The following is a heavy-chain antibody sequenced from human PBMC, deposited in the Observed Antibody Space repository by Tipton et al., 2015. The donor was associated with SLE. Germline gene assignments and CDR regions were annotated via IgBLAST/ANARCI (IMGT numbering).Heavy chain of an antibody. D-gene: IGHD6-13*01. J-gene: IGHJ4*02. V-gene: IGHV4-59*11. CDR2: IYYTGST. CDR3: AKVTAAAGPGVFDY. CDR1: GDSIISPY. Sequence: TLSLTCTVSGDSIISPYWSWIRQPPGTGLEWLGYIYYTGSTNYNPSLKSRVTMSVDTSKNQVSLKLSSVTAADTAIYYCAKVTAAAGPGVFDYWGQGTLVTVSS.